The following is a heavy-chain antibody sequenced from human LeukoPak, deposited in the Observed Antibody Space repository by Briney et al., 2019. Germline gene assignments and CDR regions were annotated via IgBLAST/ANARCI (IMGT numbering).Heavy chain of an antibody. D-gene: IGHD3-22*01. CDR1: GFTFSNAW. J-gene: IGHJ4*02. Sequence: GGSLRLSCAASGFTFSNAWMSWVRQAPGKGLEWVANIKKDGSEKYYVDSVKGRFTISRDNAKNSLYLQMNSLRAEDTAVYYCVRAGASSGYYWGQGTLVTVSS. V-gene: IGHV3-7*01. CDR3: VRAGASSGYY. CDR2: IKKDGSEK.